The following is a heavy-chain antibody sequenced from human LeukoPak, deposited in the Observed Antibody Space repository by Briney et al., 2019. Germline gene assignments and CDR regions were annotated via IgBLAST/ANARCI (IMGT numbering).Heavy chain of an antibody. CDR2: IYDSGSA. Sequence: SETLSLTCTVSGGSVSSYYWSWIRQPPGKGLEWIGYIYDSGSAKYNPSLKSRVAISVDTSKNQFSLKLISVTAADTAVYYCARNFANWYFDLWGRGTLVTVSS. J-gene: IGHJ2*01. V-gene: IGHV4-59*02. CDR3: ARNFANWYFDL. CDR1: GGSVSSYY.